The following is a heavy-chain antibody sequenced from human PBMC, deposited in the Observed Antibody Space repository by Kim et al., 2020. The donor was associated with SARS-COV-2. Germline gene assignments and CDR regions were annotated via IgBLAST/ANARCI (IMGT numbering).Heavy chain of an antibody. CDR2: T. J-gene: IGHJ4*02. D-gene: IGHD2-15*01. V-gene: IGHV3-23*05. CDR3: AKGPGGNYSDY. Sequence: TYYADSVKSRFTISRDNSKNTLYLQMNSLRAEDTAVYYCAKGPGGNYSDYWGQGTLVTVSS.